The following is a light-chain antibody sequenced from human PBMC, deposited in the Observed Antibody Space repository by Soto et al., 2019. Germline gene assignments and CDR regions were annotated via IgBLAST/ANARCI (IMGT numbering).Light chain of an antibody. CDR3: MQALQTPLT. Sequence: DIVMTQSPLSLPVTPGEPASISCRSSQSLLHSNGYNYLDWYLQKPGQSPQLLIYLGSNRASGVTDRFSGSASGTDFTLKITRVEAEDVGVYYYCMQALQTPLTFGQGTKLEIK. CDR2: LGS. V-gene: IGKV2-28*01. CDR1: QSLLHSNGYNY. J-gene: IGKJ2*01.